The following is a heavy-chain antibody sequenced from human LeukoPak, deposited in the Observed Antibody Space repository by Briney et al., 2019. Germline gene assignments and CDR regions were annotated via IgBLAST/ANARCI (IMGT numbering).Heavy chain of an antibody. Sequence: PGGSLRLSCAASGFTFSDYYMSWIRQAPGKGLEWVSYISSSGSTIYYADSVKGRFTISRDNAKNSLYLQMNSLRAEDTAVYYCARVRIAARRRFDYWGQGTLVTVSS. J-gene: IGHJ4*02. CDR3: ARVRIAARRRFDY. V-gene: IGHV3-11*04. CDR2: ISSSGSTI. CDR1: GFTFSDYY. D-gene: IGHD6-6*01.